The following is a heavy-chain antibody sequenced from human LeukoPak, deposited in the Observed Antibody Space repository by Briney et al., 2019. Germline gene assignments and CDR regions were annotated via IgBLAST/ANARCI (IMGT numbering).Heavy chain of an antibody. CDR3: ARYSYGGYYFDS. CDR2: IYSSGST. V-gene: IGHV4-59*01. J-gene: IGHJ4*02. CDR1: GSSISNYY. Sequence: TSETLSLTCTVSGSSISNYYWSWIRQPPGKGLEWIGYIYSSGSTNYNPSLKSRVTISVDTSKNQFSLKLSSVTAADTAVYYCARYSYGGYYFDSWGQGTLVTVSS. D-gene: IGHD5-18*01.